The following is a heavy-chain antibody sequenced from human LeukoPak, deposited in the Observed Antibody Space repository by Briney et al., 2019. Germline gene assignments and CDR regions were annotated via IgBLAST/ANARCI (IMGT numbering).Heavy chain of an antibody. D-gene: IGHD6-13*01. Sequence: ASVKVSCKASGYTFTNYGISWVRQAPGQGLEWMGWISAYNGDTKSAQKVQGRVTMTIDTSTSTAYMELRSLRSDDTAVYYCARVGEQHLNCYFDHWGQGTLVTVSS. V-gene: IGHV1-18*01. J-gene: IGHJ4*02. CDR3: ARVGEQHLNCYFDH. CDR2: ISAYNGDT. CDR1: GYTFTNYG.